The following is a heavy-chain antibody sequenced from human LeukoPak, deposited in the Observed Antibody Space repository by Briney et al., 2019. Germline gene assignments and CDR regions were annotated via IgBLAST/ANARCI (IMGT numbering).Heavy chain of an antibody. CDR1: GFNFNNYD. Sequence: SGGSLTLSCVASGFNFNNYDLHWVRQAPGKGLEWVAFIKFHGHETFYADSVGGRFTFSRDNSRNTSYLQMNSLRSEDTAVYYCAREAPICTNADCRTGFDYWGQGTLVAVSS. V-gene: IGHV3-30*02. CDR3: AREAPICTNADCRTGFDY. J-gene: IGHJ4*02. D-gene: IGHD2-8*01. CDR2: IKFHGHET.